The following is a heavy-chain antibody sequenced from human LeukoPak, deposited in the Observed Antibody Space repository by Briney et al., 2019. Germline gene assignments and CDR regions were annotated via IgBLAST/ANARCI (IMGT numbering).Heavy chain of an antibody. CDR2: INEGGST. CDR3: ARFSKITRGDWGDAFDI. D-gene: IGHD2-21*01. Sequence: SETLSLTCSVYGGSFSDYFWGWIRQAPGEGLEWIGEINEGGSTNYNPAFMTRVVVTVDRSKNDFSPTMNFVTAADTAVYYCARFSKITRGDWGDAFDIWGQGTTVIVSS. J-gene: IGHJ3*02. V-gene: IGHV4-34*01. CDR1: GGSFSDYF.